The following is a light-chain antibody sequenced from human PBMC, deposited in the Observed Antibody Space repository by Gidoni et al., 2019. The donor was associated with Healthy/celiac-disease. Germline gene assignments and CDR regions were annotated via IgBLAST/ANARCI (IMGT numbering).Light chain of an antibody. J-gene: IGKJ4*01. CDR1: QSVSSSY. V-gene: IGKV3-20*01. Sequence: EIVLTQSPGTLSVSPGERATLSCRASQSVSSSYLAWYQQKPGQAPRLLIYGASSRAPGIPDRFSGSESGTDFTLTISRLEPEDFAVYYCQQYGSSPPLTFGGGTKVEIK. CDR3: QQYGSSPPLT. CDR2: GAS.